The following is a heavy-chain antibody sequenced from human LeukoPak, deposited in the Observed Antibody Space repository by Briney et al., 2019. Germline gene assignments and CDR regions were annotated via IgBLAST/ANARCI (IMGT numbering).Heavy chain of an antibody. CDR3: AKRGDFWSGYYTDYYYYMDV. J-gene: IGHJ6*03. V-gene: IGHV1-8*01. CDR2: MNPNSGNT. Sequence: ASVEVFCMASGYTFTSYDINWVRQATGQGLEWMGWMNPNSGNTGYAQKFQGRVTMTRDTSISTAYMELSSLRSEDTAVYYCAKRGDFWSGYYTDYYYYMDVWGKGTTVTVSS. CDR1: GYTFTSYD. D-gene: IGHD3-3*01.